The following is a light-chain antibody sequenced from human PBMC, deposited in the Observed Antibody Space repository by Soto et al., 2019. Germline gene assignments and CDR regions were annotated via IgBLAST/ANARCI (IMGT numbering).Light chain of an antibody. V-gene: IGKV3-15*01. CDR2: GAS. CDR3: QQYSNWPPWT. Sequence: IVLTHSPGTLSLSPGERATLSCRASQSVSSYLAWYQQKPGQGPRLLIYGASTRATGIPARFSGSGSGTEFTLTISSLQSEDFGVYYCQQYSNWPPWTFGQGTKVDI. CDR1: QSVSSY. J-gene: IGKJ1*01.